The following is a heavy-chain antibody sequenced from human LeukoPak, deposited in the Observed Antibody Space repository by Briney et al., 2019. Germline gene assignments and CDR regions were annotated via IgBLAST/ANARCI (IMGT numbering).Heavy chain of an antibody. J-gene: IGHJ4*02. Sequence: GGSLRLSCTASGLTFSSYAMSWVRQAPGKGLEWFSAISGAGGSTYYADSVKGRFTISRGNSKNTLYLQMHSLRAEDTALYYCAKGLGIAPAGRFDYWGQGTLVTVSS. CDR3: AKGLGIAPAGRFDY. CDR2: ISGAGGST. V-gene: IGHV3-23*01. CDR1: GLTFSSYA. D-gene: IGHD6-13*01.